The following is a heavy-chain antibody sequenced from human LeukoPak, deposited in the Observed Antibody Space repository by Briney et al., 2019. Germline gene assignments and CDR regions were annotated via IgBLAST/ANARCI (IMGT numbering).Heavy chain of an antibody. CDR1: GFTFSNAW. CDR3: TTEFDYYGSGSYRDY. J-gene: IGHJ4*02. V-gene: IGHV3-15*01. D-gene: IGHD3-10*01. Sequence: GGSLRLSCAASGFTFSNAWMSWVRQAPGKGLEWVGRIKSKTDGGTTDHAAPVKGRFTISRDDSKNTLYLQMNSLKTEDTAVYYCTTEFDYYGSGSYRDYWGQGTLVTVSS. CDR2: IKSKTDGGTT.